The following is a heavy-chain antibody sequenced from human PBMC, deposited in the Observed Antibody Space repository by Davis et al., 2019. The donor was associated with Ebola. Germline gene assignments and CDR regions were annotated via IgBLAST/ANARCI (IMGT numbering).Heavy chain of an antibody. CDR3: ARDGGGYSNGLFDY. CDR1: GGSISSYY. D-gene: IGHD6-19*01. J-gene: IGHJ4*02. CDR2: IYTSGST. V-gene: IGHV4-4*07. Sequence: PGGSLRLSCTVSGGSISSYYWSWIRQPAGKGLEWIGHIYTSGSTNYNPSLKSRVTMSVDTSKKQFSLKLRSVTAADTAVYYCARDGGGYSNGLFDYWGQGTLVTVSS.